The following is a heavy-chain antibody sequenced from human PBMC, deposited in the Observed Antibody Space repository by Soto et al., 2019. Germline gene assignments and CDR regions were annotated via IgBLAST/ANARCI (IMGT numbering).Heavy chain of an antibody. D-gene: IGHD3-10*01. CDR1: GGSISSSSYY. Sequence: PSETLSLTCTVSGGSISSSSYYWGWIRQPPGKGLEWIGSIYYSGSTYYNPSLKSRVTISVDTSKNQFSLKLSSVTAADTAVYYCARRSSGRLYGMDVWGQGTTVTVSS. CDR3: ARRSSGRLYGMDV. V-gene: IGHV4-39*01. CDR2: IYYSGST. J-gene: IGHJ6*02.